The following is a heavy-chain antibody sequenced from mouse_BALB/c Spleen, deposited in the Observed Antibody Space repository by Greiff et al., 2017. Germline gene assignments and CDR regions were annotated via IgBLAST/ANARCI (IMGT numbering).Heavy chain of an antibody. CDR1: GFSFTSYA. CDR2: IWGGGST. D-gene: IGHD2-4*01. Sequence: QVQLLQSGPGLVAPSQSLSLTCTVSGFSFTSYAVSWVRQPPGKGLEWLGAIWGGGSTNYHSALISRLSISNANSKSQVFLKLNSLQTNDTATYYCAKPSYDNYHFDVWGAGTTVTVSS. V-gene: IGHV2-3*01. CDR3: AKPSYDNYHFDV. J-gene: IGHJ1*01.